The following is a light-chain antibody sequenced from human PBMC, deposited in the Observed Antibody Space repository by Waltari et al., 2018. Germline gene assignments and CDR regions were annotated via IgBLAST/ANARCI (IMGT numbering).Light chain of an antibody. V-gene: IGLV2-14*03. J-gene: IGLJ1*01. Sequence: QSALTQPASVSGSPGQSITISCTGTSSAVGGHNYVPWYQQHPGTTPKLIIFDVNRRPSGVSHRFSGSKSGNTASLTISGLQAEDEADYYCGSYTTRATHVFGIGTKVTVL. CDR1: SSAVGGHNY. CDR2: DVN. CDR3: GSYTTRATHV.